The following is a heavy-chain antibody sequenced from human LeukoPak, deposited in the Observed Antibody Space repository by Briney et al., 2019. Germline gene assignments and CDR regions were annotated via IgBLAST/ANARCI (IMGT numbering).Heavy chain of an antibody. V-gene: IGHV3-53*01. CDR1: GFTVSSSY. Sequence: GGSLRLSWAASGFTVSSSYMYWVRQAPGKGLEGVSFFYRGDSTYYAESVRGRFTISRDNSKNTLYLLMNSLIPEDTAVYYCAREVVSSPSYFDSWGQGTLVTVSS. CDR3: AREVVSSPSYFDS. D-gene: IGHD2-15*01. J-gene: IGHJ4*02. CDR2: FYRGDST.